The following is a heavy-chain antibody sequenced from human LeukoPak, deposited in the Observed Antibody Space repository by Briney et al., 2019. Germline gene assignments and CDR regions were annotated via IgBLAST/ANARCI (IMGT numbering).Heavy chain of an antibody. CDR1: GFNFSGSA. V-gene: IGHV3-73*01. J-gene: IGHJ4*02. D-gene: IGHD3-16*01. CDR3: TNNYAGGVGY. Sequence: GGSLRLSCAASGFNFSGSAMHWVRQASGKGLEWVGRIRSKVNTYATVYAASVKGRFTISRDDSKDTAYLQMNSLKTEDTAMYYCTNNYAGGVGYWGQGTLVTVSS. CDR2: IRSKVNTYAT.